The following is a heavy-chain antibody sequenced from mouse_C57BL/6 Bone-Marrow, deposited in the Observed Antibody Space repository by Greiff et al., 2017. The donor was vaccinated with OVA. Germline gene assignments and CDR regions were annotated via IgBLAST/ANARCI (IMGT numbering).Heavy chain of an antibody. V-gene: IGHV5-4*01. CDR1: GFTFSSYA. Sequence: EVQGVESGGGLVKPGGSLKLSCAASGFTFSSYAMSWVRQTPEKRLEWVANISDGGSYTYYPDNVKGRFTISRDNAKNNLYLQLSHLKSEDTAMYYCARGGSSGYEAMDYWGQGTSVTVSS. J-gene: IGHJ4*01. D-gene: IGHD3-2*02. CDR3: ARGGSSGYEAMDY. CDR2: ISDGGSYT.